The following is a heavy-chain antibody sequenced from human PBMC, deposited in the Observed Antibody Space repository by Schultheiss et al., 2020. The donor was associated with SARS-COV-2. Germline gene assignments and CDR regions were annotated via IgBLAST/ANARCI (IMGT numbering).Heavy chain of an antibody. Sequence: GGSLRLSCAASGFTFSRYEMNWVRQAPGKGLEWVSSISSSSSYIYYADSVKGRFTISRDNAKNSLYLQMNSLRAEDTAVYYCARDKDSSSWYVPQGYYYYYGMDVWGQGTTVTVSS. CDR2: ISSSSSYI. V-gene: IGHV3-21*01. CDR3: ARDKDSSSWYVPQGYYYYYGMDV. CDR1: GFTFSRYE. D-gene: IGHD6-13*01. J-gene: IGHJ6*02.